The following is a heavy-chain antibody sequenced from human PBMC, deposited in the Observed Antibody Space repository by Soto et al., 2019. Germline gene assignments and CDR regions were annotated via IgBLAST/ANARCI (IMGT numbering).Heavy chain of an antibody. CDR3: ARDTLYDSSGYYYVGYNWFDP. CDR2: INAGNGNT. D-gene: IGHD3-22*01. Sequence: ASVKVSCKAAGYTFTSYAMHWVRQAPGQRLEWMGWINAGNGNTKYSQKFQGRVTITRDTSASTAYMELSSLRSEDTAVYYCARDTLYDSSGYYYVGYNWFDPWGQGTLVTVSS. CDR1: GYTFTSYA. J-gene: IGHJ5*02. V-gene: IGHV1-3*01.